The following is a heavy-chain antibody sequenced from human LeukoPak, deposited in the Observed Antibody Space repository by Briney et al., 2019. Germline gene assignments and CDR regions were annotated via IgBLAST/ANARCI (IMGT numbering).Heavy chain of an antibody. Sequence: GGSLRLSCAASGFTVSSKYMSWVRQAPGKGLEWVSVIYSGGSTYYADSVKGRLTISRDNSKNTLYLQMNSLRAEDTAVYYCARDAIPAAISWFDPWGQGTLVTVSS. CDR1: GFTVSSKY. J-gene: IGHJ5*02. D-gene: IGHD2-2*01. CDR2: IYSGGST. CDR3: ARDAIPAAISWFDP. V-gene: IGHV3-66*01.